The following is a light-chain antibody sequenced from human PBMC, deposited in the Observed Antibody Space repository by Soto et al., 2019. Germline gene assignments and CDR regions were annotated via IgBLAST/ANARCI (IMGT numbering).Light chain of an antibody. CDR1: YSDIGAFDS. V-gene: IGLV2-14*01. CDR3: TSYTKDTTYV. CDR2: GVN. Sequence: QSALAQPASVSGSPGQSITVSCTGTYSDIGAFDSVSWYQHHPGRAPKLLIFGVNRRPSGISYRFSASKSGNTASLTISGLQAEDEADYYCTSYTKDTTYVFGTGTKVIVL. J-gene: IGLJ1*01.